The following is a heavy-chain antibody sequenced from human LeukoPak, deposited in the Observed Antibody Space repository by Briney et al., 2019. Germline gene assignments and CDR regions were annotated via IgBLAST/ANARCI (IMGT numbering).Heavy chain of an antibody. V-gene: IGHV4-39*01. J-gene: IGHJ4*02. CDR2: IYYSGST. D-gene: IGHD5-18*01. Sequence: SETLSLTCTVSGGSISSSSYYWGWLRQPPGKGLEWIGSIYYSGSTYYNPSLKSRVTISVDTSKNQFSLKLSSVTAADTAVYYCARYPDPAMVLRDFDYWGQGTLVTVSS. CDR3: ARYPDPAMVLRDFDY. CDR1: GGSISSSSYY.